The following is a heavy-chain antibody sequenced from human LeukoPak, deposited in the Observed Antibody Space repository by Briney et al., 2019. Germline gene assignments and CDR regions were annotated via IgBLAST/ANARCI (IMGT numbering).Heavy chain of an antibody. Sequence: GGSLRLACAASGFTFSSYSMNWVRQAPGKGLEWVSSISSSSYIYYADSVKGRFTISRDNAKNSLYLQMNSLRAEDTAVYYCARVSIVARPFDYWGQGTLVTVSS. V-gene: IGHV3-21*01. D-gene: IGHD5-12*01. CDR2: ISSSSYI. CDR1: GFTFSSYS. J-gene: IGHJ4*02. CDR3: ARVSIVARPFDY.